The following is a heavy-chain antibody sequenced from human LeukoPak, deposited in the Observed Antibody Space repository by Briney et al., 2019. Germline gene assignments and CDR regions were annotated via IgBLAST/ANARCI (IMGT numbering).Heavy chain of an antibody. Sequence: PSETLSLTCTVSGYSISSGYYWGWIRQPPGKGLEWIGSIYHSGNTYYNPSLKSRVTISLDTSKNQFSLKLSSVTAADTALYHCAREPVGCSSTSCHFDYWGQGTLVTVSS. D-gene: IGHD2-2*01. CDR2: IYHSGNT. CDR3: AREPVGCSSTSCHFDY. J-gene: IGHJ4*02. V-gene: IGHV4-38-2*02. CDR1: GYSISSGYY.